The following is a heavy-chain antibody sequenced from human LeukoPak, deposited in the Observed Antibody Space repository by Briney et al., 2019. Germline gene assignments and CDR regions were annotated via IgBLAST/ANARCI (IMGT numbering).Heavy chain of an antibody. V-gene: IGHV4-61*01. D-gene: IGHD6-13*01. J-gene: IGHJ4*02. CDR3: ARGGIAAAGTTPFDY. Sequence: SETLSLTCTVSGGSVSSGTYYWSWIRQPPGKGLEWIGYIYYSGRTNYNPSLKSRVTISVDTSKNQFSLKLSSVTAADTAVYYCARGGIAAAGTTPFDYWGQGTLVTVSS. CDR1: GGSVSSGTYY. CDR2: IYYSGRT.